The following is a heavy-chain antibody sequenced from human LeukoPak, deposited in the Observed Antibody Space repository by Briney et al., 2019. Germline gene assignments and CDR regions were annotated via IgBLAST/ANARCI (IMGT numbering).Heavy chain of an antibody. Sequence: PSETLSLTCAVYGGSFSGYYWSWIRQPPGKGLEWIGEINHSGSTNYNPSLKSRVTISVDTSKNQFSLKLSSVTAADTAVYYCARGRVYYDSSGYKPYNWFDPWGQGTLVTVSS. J-gene: IGHJ5*02. CDR3: ARGRVYYDSSGYKPYNWFDP. D-gene: IGHD3-22*01. CDR1: GGSFSGYY. V-gene: IGHV4-34*01. CDR2: INHSGST.